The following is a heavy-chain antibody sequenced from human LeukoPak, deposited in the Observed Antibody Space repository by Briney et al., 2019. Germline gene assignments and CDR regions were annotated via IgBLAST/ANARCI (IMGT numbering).Heavy chain of an antibody. V-gene: IGHV1-2*06. CDR2: FNPNSGGI. CDR1: GYIFTGYY. D-gene: IGHD2-2*01. CDR3: AKEVGYCSSTSCSSRYFQH. Sequence: GASVKVSCKASGYIFTGYYMHRVRQAPGQGLEWMGRFNPNSGGINYAQKFQGRVTMTRDTSISTAYMELSRLRSDDTAVYYCAKEVGYCSSTSCSSRYFQHWGQGTLVTVSS. J-gene: IGHJ1*01.